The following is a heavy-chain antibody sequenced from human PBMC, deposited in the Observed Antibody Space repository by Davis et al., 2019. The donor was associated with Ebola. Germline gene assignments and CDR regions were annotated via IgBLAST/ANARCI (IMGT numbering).Heavy chain of an antibody. CDR1: GGSISRSGFY. D-gene: IGHD3-16*01. V-gene: IGHV4-39*01. J-gene: IGHJ4*02. CDR2: IYSSGST. Sequence: PSETLSLTCTVSGGSISRSGFYGGWIRQPPGKGLEWIGSIYSSGSTYYNPSLRSRVTISFDTSKNQFSLKLRSVTAADTAVYYCAKLSLITGARVHGVIDHWGQGTLVTVSS. CDR3: AKLSLITGARVHGVIDH.